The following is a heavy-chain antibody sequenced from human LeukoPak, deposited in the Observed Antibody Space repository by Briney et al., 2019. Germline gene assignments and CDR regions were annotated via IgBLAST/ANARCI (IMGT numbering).Heavy chain of an antibody. CDR3: ARGGTGSSSWYRDYYYYYMDV. D-gene: IGHD6-13*01. V-gene: IGHV5-51*01. CDR1: GYSFTSYW. CDR2: IYPSDSDT. J-gene: IGHJ6*03. Sequence: GESLKISCKGSGYSFTSYWIGWVRQMPGKGLEWMGIIYPSDSDTRYSPSFQGQVTISADKSISTAYLQWSSLKASDTAMYYCARGGTGSSSWYRDYYYYYMDVWGKGTTVTISS.